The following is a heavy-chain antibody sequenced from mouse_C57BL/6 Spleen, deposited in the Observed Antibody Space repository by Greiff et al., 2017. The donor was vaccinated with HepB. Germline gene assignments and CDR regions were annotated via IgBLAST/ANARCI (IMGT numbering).Heavy chain of an antibody. D-gene: IGHD1-1*01. Sequence: VQLQQSGAELVKPGASVKMSCKASGYTFTSYWITWVKQRPGQGLEWIGDIYPGSGSTNYNEKFKSKATLTVDTSSSTAYMQLSSLTSEDSAVYYCARLYGSSYAWFAYWGQGTVVTVSA. J-gene: IGHJ3*01. V-gene: IGHV1-55*01. CDR1: GYTFTSYW. CDR3: ARLYGSSYAWFAY. CDR2: IYPGSGST.